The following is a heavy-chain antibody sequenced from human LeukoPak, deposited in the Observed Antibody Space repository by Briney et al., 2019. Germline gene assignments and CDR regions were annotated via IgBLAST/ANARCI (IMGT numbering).Heavy chain of an antibody. J-gene: IGHJ4*02. CDR3: ARICLRGYSYGYPDY. V-gene: IGHV2-70*11. D-gene: IGHD5-18*01. CDR1: GFSLSTSGMC. CDR2: IDWDDDK. Sequence: GSGPALVKPTQTLTLTCTFSGFSLSTSGMCVSWIRQPPGKALGWLARIDWDDDKYYSTSLKTRLTISKDTSKNQVVLTMTNMDPVDTATYYCARICLRGYSYGYPDYWGQGTLVTVSS.